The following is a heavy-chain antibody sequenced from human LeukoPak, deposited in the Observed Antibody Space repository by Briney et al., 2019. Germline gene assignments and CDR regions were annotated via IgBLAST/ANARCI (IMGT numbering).Heavy chain of an antibody. CDR2: IYYNGYT. CDR3: AREGRAFDI. Sequence: SETLSLTCAVSGGSISNDDYSWPWIRQPPGKGLEWIGYIYYNGYTFDNPSLKSRITITVDTSKNQVSLKLSSVTAADTAVYYCAREGRAFDIWGQGTMVTVSS. J-gene: IGHJ3*02. CDR1: GGSISNDDYS. V-gene: IGHV4-30-4*07.